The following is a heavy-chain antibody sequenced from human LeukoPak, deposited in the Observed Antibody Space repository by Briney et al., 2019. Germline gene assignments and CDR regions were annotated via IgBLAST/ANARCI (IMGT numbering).Heavy chain of an antibody. Sequence: PSETLSLTRTVSGGSISSGDYYWSWIRQPPGRGLEWIGYIYYSGSTYYNPSLKSRVTISVDTSKNQFSLKLSSVTAADTAVYYCARVGHYDISTGSPSDAFDIWGQGTMVTVSS. CDR2: IYYSGST. V-gene: IGHV4-30-4*01. D-gene: IGHD3-9*01. CDR3: ARVGHYDISTGSPSDAFDI. J-gene: IGHJ3*02. CDR1: GGSISSGDYY.